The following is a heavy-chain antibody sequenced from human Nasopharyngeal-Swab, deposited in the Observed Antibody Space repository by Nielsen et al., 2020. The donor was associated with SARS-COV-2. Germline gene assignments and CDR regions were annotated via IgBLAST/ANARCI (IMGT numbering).Heavy chain of an antibody. D-gene: IGHD3-3*01. CDR3: ARPHYDFWSGYGGGFDP. Sequence: LSSMASVGSISSSSYNWGGIGQPPGRGLGWIGSINNSGSTYYNPSLKSRVTISVDTSKNQFSLKLSSVTAADTAVYYCARPHYDFWSGYGGGFDPWGQGTLVTVSS. V-gene: IGHV4-39*01. CDR2: INNSGST. CDR1: VGSISSSSYN. J-gene: IGHJ5*02.